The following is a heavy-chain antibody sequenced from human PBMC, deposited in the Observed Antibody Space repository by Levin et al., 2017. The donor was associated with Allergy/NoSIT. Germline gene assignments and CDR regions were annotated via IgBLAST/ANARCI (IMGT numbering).Heavy chain of an antibody. CDR3: AKKRRIQLWTHNYFDY. D-gene: IGHD5-18*01. V-gene: IGHV3-23*01. CDR2: ISGSGGST. J-gene: IGHJ4*02. Sequence: GESLKISCAASGFTFSSYAMSWVRQAPGKGLEWVSAISGSGGSTYYADSVKGRFTISRDNSKNTLYLQMNSLRAEDTAVYYCAKKRRIQLWTHNYFDYWGQGTLVTVSS. CDR1: GFTFSSYA.